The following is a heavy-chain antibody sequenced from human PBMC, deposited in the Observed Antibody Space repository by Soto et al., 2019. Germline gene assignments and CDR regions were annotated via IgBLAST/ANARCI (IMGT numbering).Heavy chain of an antibody. CDR1: GGTFSSYA. J-gene: IGHJ6*02. D-gene: IGHD2-2*01. V-gene: IGHV1-69*01. Sequence: QVQLVQSGAEVKKPGSSVKVSCKASGGTFSSYAISWVRQAPGQGLEWMGGIIPIFGTANYAQKFQGRVTLTADESTSTAYMELSRLRSEDTAVYYCARDQGEYCSSTSCPSSYYYYGMDVWGQGTTVTVSS. CDR3: ARDQGEYCSSTSCPSSYYYYGMDV. CDR2: IIPIFGTA.